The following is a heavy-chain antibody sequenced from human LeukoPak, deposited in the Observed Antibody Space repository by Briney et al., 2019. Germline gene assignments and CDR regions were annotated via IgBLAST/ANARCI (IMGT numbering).Heavy chain of an antibody. CDR2: ISSGSSTI. CDR1: GFTFSSYS. CDR3: ARSRGGWFDP. Sequence: PGGSLRLSCAASGFTFSSYSMNWVRQAPGKGLEWVSYISSGSSTIYYADSVEGRFTISRDNAKNSQYLQMNSLRDEDTAVYYCARSRGGWFDPWGQGTLVTVSS. V-gene: IGHV3-48*02. D-gene: IGHD3-10*01. J-gene: IGHJ5*02.